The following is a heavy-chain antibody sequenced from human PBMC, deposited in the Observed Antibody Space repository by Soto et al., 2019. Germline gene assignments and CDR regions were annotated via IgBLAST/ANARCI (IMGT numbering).Heavy chain of an antibody. CDR3: AREGRGKKAGYNGLVSLGY. J-gene: IGHJ4*02. CDR2: IIPIFNST. Sequence: SVKVSCKVSGSRFSNYVISWVRQAPGHGLEWLGRIIPIFNSTKYAQNFQGRVTITADKSTSTASLELSSLRSDDTAVYYCAREGRGKKAGYNGLVSLGYWGQGTMVTVYS. D-gene: IGHD2-2*02. CDR1: GSRFSNYV. V-gene: IGHV1-69*06.